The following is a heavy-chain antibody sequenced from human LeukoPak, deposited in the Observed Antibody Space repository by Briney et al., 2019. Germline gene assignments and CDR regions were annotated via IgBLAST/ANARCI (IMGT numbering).Heavy chain of an antibody. J-gene: IGHJ4*02. CDR3: PSAHIVVVVAATDY. CDR1: GFTFSSYA. CDR2: ISYDGSNK. Sequence: PGRSLRLYCAASGFTFSSYAMLWVRQAPGKGLEWVAVISYDGSNKYYADYVKGRFTISRDNSKNTLYLQMNSLRAEDTSVYYCPSAHIVVVVAATDYWGQGTLVTLSS. V-gene: IGHV3-30-3*01. D-gene: IGHD2-15*01.